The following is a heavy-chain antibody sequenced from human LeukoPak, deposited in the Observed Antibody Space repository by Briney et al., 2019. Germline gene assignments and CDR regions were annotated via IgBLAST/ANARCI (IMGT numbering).Heavy chain of an antibody. CDR1: GASLSTYS. Sequence: PSETLSLTCTVSGASLSTYSCVWIRQPPGKGLEWIGHLHYSGTTNYNPSLKSRVTISVDTSKNQFSLKLSSVTAADTAVYYCAGNYYGSGSYYSEDRYWGQGTLVTVSS. CDR3: AGNYYGSGSYYSEDRY. D-gene: IGHD3-10*01. J-gene: IGHJ4*02. V-gene: IGHV4-59*08. CDR2: LHYSGTT.